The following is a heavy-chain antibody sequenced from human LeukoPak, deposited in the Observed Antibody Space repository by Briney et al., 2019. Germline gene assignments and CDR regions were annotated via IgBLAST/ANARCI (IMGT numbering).Heavy chain of an antibody. CDR3: AKAITWEPVDWFDP. Sequence: SVKVSCKASGGTFSSYAISWVRQAPGQGLEWMGGIIPIFGTANYAQKFQGRVTITADESTSTAYMELSSLRSEDTAVYYCAKAITWEPVDWFDPWGQGTLVTVSS. D-gene: IGHD1-26*01. J-gene: IGHJ5*02. V-gene: IGHV1-69*13. CDR1: GGTFSSYA. CDR2: IIPIFGTA.